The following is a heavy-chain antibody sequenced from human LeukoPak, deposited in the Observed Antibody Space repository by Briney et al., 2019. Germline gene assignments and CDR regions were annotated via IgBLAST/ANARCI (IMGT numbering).Heavy chain of an antibody. D-gene: IGHD3-10*01. CDR1: GFTFGSYA. V-gene: IGHV3-23*01. CDR2: ISGSGGVT. J-gene: IGHJ5*02. Sequence: HTGGSLRLSCVGSGFTFGSYAMSWVRQAPGKGLEWVSLISGSGGVTYYADSVKGRFTISKDNSKNTLYLQMNSLRAEDTATYYCAKEWDGSGTRLGCFDPWGQGTLVTVSS. CDR3: AKEWDGSGTRLGCFDP.